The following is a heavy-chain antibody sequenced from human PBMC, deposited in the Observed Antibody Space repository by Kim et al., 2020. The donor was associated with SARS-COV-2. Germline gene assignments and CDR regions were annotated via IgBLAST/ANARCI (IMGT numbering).Heavy chain of an antibody. Sequence: GGSVKCRFAISRDNSKNTIYLHLNSLRPEDTALYYCAKARLSHGGGEDFDSWGQGTLVTVSS. V-gene: IGHV3-23*02. D-gene: IGHD3-16*01. CDR3: AKARLSHGGGEDFDS. J-gene: IGHJ4*02.